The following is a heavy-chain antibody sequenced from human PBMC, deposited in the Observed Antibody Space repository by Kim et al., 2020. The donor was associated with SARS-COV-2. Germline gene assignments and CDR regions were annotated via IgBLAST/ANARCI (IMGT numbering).Heavy chain of an antibody. Sequence: GGSLRLSCAASGFTFSSYGMHWVRQAPGKGLEWVAVISYDGSNKYYADSVKGRFTISRDNSKNTLYLQMNSLRAEDTAVYYCAKDARGCSGGSCYYYFD. D-gene: IGHD2-15*01. CDR2: ISYDGSNK. J-gene: IGHJ4*01. V-gene: IGHV3-30*18. CDR1: GFTFSSYG. CDR3: AKDARGCSGGSCYYYFD.